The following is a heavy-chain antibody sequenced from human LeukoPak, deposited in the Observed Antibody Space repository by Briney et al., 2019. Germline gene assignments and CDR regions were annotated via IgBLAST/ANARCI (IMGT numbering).Heavy chain of an antibody. V-gene: IGHV4-59*01. Sequence: PSETLSLTCTVSGGSISSYYWSWIRQPPGKGLEWIGYIYYSGSTNYNPSLKSRVTISVDTSKNQFSLKLSSVTAADTAVYYCARLGPSGSPDYWGQGTLVTVSS. J-gene: IGHJ4*02. CDR3: ARLGPSGSPDY. CDR1: GGSISSYY. D-gene: IGHD3-10*01. CDR2: IYYSGST.